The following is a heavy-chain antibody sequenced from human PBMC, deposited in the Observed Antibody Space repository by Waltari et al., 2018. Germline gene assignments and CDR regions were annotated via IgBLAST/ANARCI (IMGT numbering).Heavy chain of an antibody. J-gene: IGHJ3*02. Sequence: QVQLQQWGAGLLKPSETLSLNCAGYGGSFSGYYWSWIGQRPGEGREWIGEINHSGSTNYNPSLKSRVTISVDTSKNQFSLKLSSVTAADTAVYYCARGRAGVFMITFGGVIAPFDIWGQGTMVTVSS. CDR1: GGSFSGYY. D-gene: IGHD3-16*02. V-gene: IGHV4-34*01. CDR2: INHSGST. CDR3: ARGRAGVFMITFGGVIAPFDI.